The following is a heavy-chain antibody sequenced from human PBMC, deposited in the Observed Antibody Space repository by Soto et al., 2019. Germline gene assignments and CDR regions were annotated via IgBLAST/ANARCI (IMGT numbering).Heavy chain of an antibody. Sequence: SATLSLTCTVSGGSVSSGHYYWSWIRQPPGKGLEWIGYIHYSGSTKYNHSLKSRVTISVDNSKNTLFLQMNSLRAEDTAIYYCAKAEKISAVAVYLENWGQGTQVTVSS. CDR1: GGSVSSGHYY. D-gene: IGHD6-19*01. J-gene: IGHJ4*02. CDR3: AKAEKISAVAVYLEN. CDR2: IHYSGST. V-gene: IGHV4-61*03.